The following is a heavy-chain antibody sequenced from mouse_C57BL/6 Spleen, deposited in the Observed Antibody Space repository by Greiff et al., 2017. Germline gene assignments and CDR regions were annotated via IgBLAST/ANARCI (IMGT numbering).Heavy chain of an antibody. Sequence: VQLQQSGAELVKPGASVKLSCKASGYTFTSYWMHWVKQRPGRGLEWIGRIDPNSGGTKYNEKFKSKATLTVDKPSSTAYMQLSSLTSEDSAVYDGASMGSTGTDYAMDYWGQGTSVTVSS. CDR1: GYTFTSYW. V-gene: IGHV1-72*01. D-gene: IGHD4-1*02. CDR3: ASMGSTGTDYAMDY. CDR2: IDPNSGGT. J-gene: IGHJ4*01.